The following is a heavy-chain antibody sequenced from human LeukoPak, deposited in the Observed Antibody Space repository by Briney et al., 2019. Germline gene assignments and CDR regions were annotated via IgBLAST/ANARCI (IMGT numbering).Heavy chain of an antibody. J-gene: IGHJ6*02. D-gene: IGHD3-10*01. CDR2: INTAGDA. V-gene: IGHV3-13*01. Sequence: GGSLRLSCAASGFTLSTYDMHWVRQVTGGGLEWVSAINTAGDAYYPSSVKGRFTISRENGENSLYLQMNSLRAGDTAVYYCAREPPYGSGTHGAYAMDVWGQGTTVTVSS. CDR1: GFTLSTYD. CDR3: AREPPYGSGTHGAYAMDV.